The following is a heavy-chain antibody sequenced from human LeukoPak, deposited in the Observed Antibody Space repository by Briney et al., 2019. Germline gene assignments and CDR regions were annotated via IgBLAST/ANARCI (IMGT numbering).Heavy chain of an antibody. CDR3: ARVAGTEVDY. V-gene: IGHV3-21*01. CDR2: ISSSSSYI. Sequence: KPGGSLRLSCAASGFTFSSYSMNWVRQAPGKGPEWVSSISSSSSYIYYADPVKGRFTISRDNAKNSLYLQMNSLRAEDTAVYYCARVAGTEVDYWGQGTLVTVSS. J-gene: IGHJ4*02. CDR1: GFTFSSYS. D-gene: IGHD6-19*01.